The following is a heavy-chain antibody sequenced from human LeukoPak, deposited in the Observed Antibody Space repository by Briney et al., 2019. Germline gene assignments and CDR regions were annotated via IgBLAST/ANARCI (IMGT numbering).Heavy chain of an antibody. V-gene: IGHV1-46*01. Sequence: ASVKVSCKASGYVYTSHWMHWVRQAPGQGLEWMGVINPSGTTTVYAQKFQGRVTMTRDTSTSTDYLELRSLRSEDTAVYYCAKDRSPVAYWGQGTLVTVSS. CDR1: GYVYTSHW. CDR2: INPSGTTT. CDR3: AKDRSPVAY. J-gene: IGHJ4*02. D-gene: IGHD2-21*01.